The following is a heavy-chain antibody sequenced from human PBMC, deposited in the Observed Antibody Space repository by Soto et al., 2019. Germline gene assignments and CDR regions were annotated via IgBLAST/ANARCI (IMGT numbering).Heavy chain of an antibody. D-gene: IGHD6-6*01. CDR2: IYYSGST. J-gene: IGHJ4*02. CDR3: ARVPQLVVFDS. V-gene: IGHV4-59*01. CDR1: GDSINTYY. Sequence: SETLSLTCTVPGDSINTYYWSWIRQPPGKGLEWIGYIYYSGSTNYNPSLKSRVTISIDTSKNQFSLKLSSVTAADTAVYYCARVPQLVVFDSWGQGTLVTVSS.